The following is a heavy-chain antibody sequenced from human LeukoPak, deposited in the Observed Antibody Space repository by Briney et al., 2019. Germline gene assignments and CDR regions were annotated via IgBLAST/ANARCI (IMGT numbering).Heavy chain of an antibody. V-gene: IGHV1-8*01. Sequence: GASVKVSCTASGYTFTNYDINWVRQAPGQGLEWMGWMNPNNGNTGYAQKFQGRVTMARNTSISTAYMELSSLRSEDTAVYYCTKGSNSGSYRDYWGQGTLVTVSS. CDR3: TKGSNSGSYRDY. CDR2: MNPNNGNT. CDR1: GYTFTNYD. D-gene: IGHD3-10*01. J-gene: IGHJ4*02.